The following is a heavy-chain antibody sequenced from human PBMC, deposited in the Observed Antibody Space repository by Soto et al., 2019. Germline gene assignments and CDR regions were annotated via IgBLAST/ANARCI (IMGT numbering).Heavy chain of an antibody. CDR1: GYTFTNYY. V-gene: IGHV1-2*02. CDR2: INPNSGSP. D-gene: IGHD1-1*01. CDR3: ARGGTTSIDY. Sequence: ASVKVSCKTSGYTFTNYYMHWVRHAHGQGLEWMGWINPNSGSPISAQRFQGRVTMTRDTSISTAYLELSRLRSDDTAVYYCARGGTTSIDYWGQGTQVTVSS. J-gene: IGHJ4*02.